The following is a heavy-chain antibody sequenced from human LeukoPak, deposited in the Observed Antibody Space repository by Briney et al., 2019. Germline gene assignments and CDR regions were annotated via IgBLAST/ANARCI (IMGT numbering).Heavy chain of an antibody. CDR1: GFTFSSSQ. J-gene: IGHJ5*02. Sequence: GGSLRLSCAASGFTFSSSQMLWVRQTPGKGLVWVSNINTDGSSTNYADSVKGRFAISRDNSNNILFLQMSDLRTEDTALYYCARDRLYTGYDPVLDLWGQGTPVTVSS. CDR2: INTDGSST. V-gene: IGHV3-74*01. CDR3: ARDRLYTGYDPVLDL. D-gene: IGHD5-12*01.